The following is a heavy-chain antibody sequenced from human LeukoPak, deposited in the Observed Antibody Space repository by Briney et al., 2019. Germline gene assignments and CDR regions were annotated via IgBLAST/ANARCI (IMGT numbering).Heavy chain of an antibody. CDR1: GFTFSSYA. D-gene: IGHD4-17*01. V-gene: IGHV3-30*04. CDR2: ISYDGSNK. CDR3: ARSHDYGDPFDY. J-gene: IGHJ4*02. Sequence: GRSLRLSCAASGFTFSSYAMYWVRQAPGKGLEWVAVISYDGSNKYYADSVKGRFTISRDNSKNTLYLQMNSLRDEDTAVYYCARSHDYGDPFDYWGQGTLVTVSS.